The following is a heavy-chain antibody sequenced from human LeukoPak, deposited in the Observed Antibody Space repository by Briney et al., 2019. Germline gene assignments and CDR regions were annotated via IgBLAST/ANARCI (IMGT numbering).Heavy chain of an antibody. D-gene: IGHD3-3*01. CDR2: ISPNSGGT. CDR1: GYTFTGYY. CDR3: ARDSTIFGVGYIGGGFDY. Sequence: ASVKVSCKASGYTFTGYYMHWVRQAPGQGLEWMGWISPNSGGTNYAQKFQGRVTMTRDTSISTAYMELSRLRSDDTAVYYCARDSTIFGVGYIGGGFDYWGQGTLVTVSS. V-gene: IGHV1-2*02. J-gene: IGHJ4*02.